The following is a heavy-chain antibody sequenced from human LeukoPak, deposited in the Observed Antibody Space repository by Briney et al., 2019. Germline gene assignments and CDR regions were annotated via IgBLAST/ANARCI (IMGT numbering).Heavy chain of an antibody. CDR1: GFTFSTFA. D-gene: IGHD2/OR15-2a*01. Sequence: GGSLRLSCEATGFTFSTFAMIWVRQPPGKGLEWVSSIFPSGGEIHYADSVRGRFTISRDNSKSTLSLQMNSLRAEDTAIYYCATYRQVLLPFESSGQGTLVTVSS. CDR2: IFPSGGEI. J-gene: IGHJ4*02. V-gene: IGHV3-23*01. CDR3: ATYRQVLLPFES.